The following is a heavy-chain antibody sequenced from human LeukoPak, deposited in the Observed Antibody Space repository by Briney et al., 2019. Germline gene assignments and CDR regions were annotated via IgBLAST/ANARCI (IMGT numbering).Heavy chain of an antibody. CDR3: ARDADSGNEWGPFDP. V-gene: IGHV6-1*01. CDR1: GDSVSSIAS. Sequence: SQTLSLTCAISGDSVSSIASWNWIRQSPSRGLEWLGRTYYRSKWFSEYATSVRGRITINADTSKNQFSLQLHSVIHEDTAVYYCARDADSGNEWGPFDPWGQGILVTVSS. D-gene: IGHD6-25*01. CDR2: TYYRSKWFS. J-gene: IGHJ5*02.